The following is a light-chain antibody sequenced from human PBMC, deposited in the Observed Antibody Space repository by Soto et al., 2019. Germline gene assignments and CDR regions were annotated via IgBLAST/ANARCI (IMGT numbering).Light chain of an antibody. CDR2: DAD. CDR3: QQSASSVT. Sequence: DTLLTQSPFTLSLSPVAAATLTCSASHSVSSTFLAWYQQKPGQAPTLLIYDADTRATGIPDRFSGSGFGTHFTLTISSLEPEDFAMYYCQQSASSVTFGQGTRLEIK. V-gene: IGKV3-20*01. CDR1: HSVSSTF. J-gene: IGKJ5*01.